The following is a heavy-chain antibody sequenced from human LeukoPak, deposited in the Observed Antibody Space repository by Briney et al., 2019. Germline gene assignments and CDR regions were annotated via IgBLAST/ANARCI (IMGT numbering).Heavy chain of an antibody. CDR1: GDSISSYY. CDR2: IYYSGST. Sequence: PSETLSLTCTVSGDSISSYYWSWVRQPPGKTLEWIGYIYYSGSTNYNPSLKSRVTISVDTSKNRFSLKLSSVTAADTAVYCCARYNSDRGAFDIWGQGTMVTVSS. V-gene: IGHV4-59*01. D-gene: IGHD1-1*01. CDR3: ARYNSDRGAFDI. J-gene: IGHJ3*02.